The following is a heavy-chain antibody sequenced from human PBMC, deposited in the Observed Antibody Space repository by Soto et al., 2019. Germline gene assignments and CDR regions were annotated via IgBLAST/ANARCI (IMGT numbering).Heavy chain of an antibody. CDR2: IWYDGSNK. Sequence: QVQLVESGGGVVQPGRSLRLSCAASGFTFSSYGMHWVRQAPGKGLEWVAVIWYDGSNKYYADSVKGRFTISRDNSKNTRHLQMNSLRAEDPAVYYCARSHSSSWSGPDFFDYCGQGTLVTLAS. D-gene: IGHD6-13*01. J-gene: IGHJ4*02. V-gene: IGHV3-33*01. CDR3: ARSHSSSWSGPDFFDY. CDR1: GFTFSSYG.